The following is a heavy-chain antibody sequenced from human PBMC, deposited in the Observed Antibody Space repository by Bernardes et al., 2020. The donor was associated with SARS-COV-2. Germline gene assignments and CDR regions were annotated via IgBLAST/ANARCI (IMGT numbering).Heavy chain of an antibody. V-gene: IGHV3-21*06. CDR2: ISTSASYI. Sequence: GGSLRLSCAASGFTFSSYTMNWVRQAPGKGLEWISSISTSASYISYADSVRGRFTISRDNAKNSVSLQMNSLRAEDTAVYYCARDWDYGEPGYYYGVDVWGQGTTVTVSS. CDR3: ARDWDYGEPGYYYGVDV. CDR1: GFTFSSYT. J-gene: IGHJ6*02. D-gene: IGHD4-17*01.